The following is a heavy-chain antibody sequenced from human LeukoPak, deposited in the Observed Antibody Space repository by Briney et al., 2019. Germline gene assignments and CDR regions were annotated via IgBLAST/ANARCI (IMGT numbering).Heavy chain of an antibody. J-gene: IGHJ4*02. V-gene: IGHV3-7*01. CDR2: IKQDGSDK. CDR1: GFNFSNYW. Sequence: GGSLRLSCAASGFNFSNYWMIWVRQAPGKGLEWVANIKQDGSDKNYVDSVKGRFTISRDNAKNSLYLRMNSLRADDTAVYYCAKERRSHTSIDYWGQGTLVTVSS. CDR3: AKERRSHTSIDY.